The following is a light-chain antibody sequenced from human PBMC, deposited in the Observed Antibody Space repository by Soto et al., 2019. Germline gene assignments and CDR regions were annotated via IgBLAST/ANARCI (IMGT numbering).Light chain of an antibody. CDR2: AAS. CDR3: QQTYSSPRT. J-gene: IGKJ3*01. Sequence: DIQMTQSPSSLSASVGDRVTVTCRASQSISNYLNWYQQKPGKAPKFLIYAASTLQSGVPSRFSGSGSGTDFTLTISSLQHEDFATYFCQQTYSSPRTFGPGTKVDIK. V-gene: IGKV1-39*01. CDR1: QSISNY.